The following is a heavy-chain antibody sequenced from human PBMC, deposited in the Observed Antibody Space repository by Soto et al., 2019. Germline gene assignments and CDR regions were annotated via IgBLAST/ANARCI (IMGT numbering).Heavy chain of an antibody. CDR1: GFTFSTYA. V-gene: IGHV3-30-3*01. CDR2: ISDDGTNK. CDR3: PREGHGDWFDP. J-gene: IGHJ5*02. Sequence: QVHLVESGGGVVQPGRSLRLSCAASGFTFSTYAMHWVRQAPGKGLEWVATISDDGTNKYYADSVKGRFTISRDNSKDTLYLQMNSLSAEDTAVYYCPREGHGDWFDPWGQGTLVTVSS. D-gene: IGHD3-10*01.